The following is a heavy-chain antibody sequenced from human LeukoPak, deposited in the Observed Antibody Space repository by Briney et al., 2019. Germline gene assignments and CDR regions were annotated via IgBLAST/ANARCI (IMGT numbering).Heavy chain of an antibody. CDR2: ISYDGSNK. D-gene: IGHD2-15*01. CDR1: GLTFGSYG. CDR3: AKDLGAYCSGGSCYAGY. V-gene: IGHV3-30*18. J-gene: IGHJ4*02. Sequence: GRSLRLSCAASGLTFGSYGMHWVRQAPGKGLEWVAVISYDGSNKYYADSVKGRFTISRDNSKNTLYLQMNSPRAEDTAVYYCAKDLGAYCSGGSCYAGYWGQGTLVTVSS.